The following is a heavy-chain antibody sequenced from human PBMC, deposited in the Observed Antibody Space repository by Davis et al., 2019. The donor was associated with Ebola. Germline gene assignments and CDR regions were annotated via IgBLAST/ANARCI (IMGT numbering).Heavy chain of an antibody. D-gene: IGHD6-6*01. CDR1: VGTFSSYA. V-gene: IGHV3-23*01. J-gene: IGHJ4*02. CDR2: ISGSGGST. CDR3: AKRVYSSSSALDY. Sequence: SCKASVGTFSSYAISWVRQAPGKGLAWVSAISGSGGSTYYADSVKGRFTISRDNSKNTLYLQMNSLRAEDTAVYYCAKRVYSSSSALDYWGQGTLVTVSS.